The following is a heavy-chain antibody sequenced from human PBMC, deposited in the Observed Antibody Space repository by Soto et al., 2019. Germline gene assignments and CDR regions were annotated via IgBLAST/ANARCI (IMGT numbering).Heavy chain of an antibody. D-gene: IGHD3-10*01. CDR3: ARRGSYYYAMDV. J-gene: IGHJ6*02. V-gene: IGHV4-30-4*02. CDR2: IYYSGST. CDR1: GGSISSGDYY. Sequence: SETLSLTCTVSGGSISSGDYYWSWIRQPPGKGLEWIGYIYYSGSTYYNPSLKSRVTISVDTSKNQFSLTSDDTAVYYCARRGSYYYAMDVWGQGTTVTVSS.